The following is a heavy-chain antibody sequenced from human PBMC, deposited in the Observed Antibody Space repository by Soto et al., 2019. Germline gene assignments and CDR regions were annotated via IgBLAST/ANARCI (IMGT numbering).Heavy chain of an antibody. J-gene: IGHJ6*02. D-gene: IGHD3-22*01. CDR2: ISPYDGNT. CDR1: GYTFSSYG. V-gene: IGHV1-18*01. CDR3: ARGGYYDSSGSRNYHYYGMNV. Sequence: ASVKVSCKASGYTFSSYGINWVRQAPGQGLEWLGWISPYDGNTKYAQILQGRVSVTTDTSTKTAYMEVRSLRSDDTAVYYCARGGYYDSSGSRNYHYYGMNVWGQGTTVTVS.